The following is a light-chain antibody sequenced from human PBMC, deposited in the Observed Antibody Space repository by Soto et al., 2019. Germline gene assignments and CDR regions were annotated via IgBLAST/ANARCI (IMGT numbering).Light chain of an antibody. CDR2: DVS. CDR3: SSYIGNSLGI. V-gene: IGLV2-14*01. CDR1: SGDVGGYNY. Sequence: QSALTQPASVSGSPGQSITISCTGTSGDVGGYNYVSWYQQHPGKAPKLMIFDVSNRPSGVSNRFSGSKSGNTASLTISGLQPEDEADYYCSSYIGNSLGIFGAGTKLTVL. J-gene: IGLJ1*01.